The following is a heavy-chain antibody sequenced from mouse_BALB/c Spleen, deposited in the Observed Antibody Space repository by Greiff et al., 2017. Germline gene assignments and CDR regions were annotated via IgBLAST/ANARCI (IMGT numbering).Heavy chain of an antibody. Sequence: DVHLVESGGGLVKPGGSLKLSCAASGFTFSSYAMSWVRQSPEKRLEWVAEISSGGSYTYYPDTVTGRFTISRDNAKNTLYLEMSSLRSEDTAMYYCARWNYYGSSPYYFDYWGQGTTLTVSS. D-gene: IGHD1-1*01. V-gene: IGHV5-9-4*01. CDR1: GFTFSSYA. J-gene: IGHJ2*01. CDR2: ISSGGSYT. CDR3: ARWNYYGSSPYYFDY.